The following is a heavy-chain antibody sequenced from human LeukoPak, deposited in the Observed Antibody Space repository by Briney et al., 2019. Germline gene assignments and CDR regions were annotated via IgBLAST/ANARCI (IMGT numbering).Heavy chain of an antibody. CDR2: IDPNSGGT. CDR1: GYTFTGYY. V-gene: IGHV1-2*02. D-gene: IGHD3-10*01. CDR3: AREYYYGSGNYYNRTDH. Sequence: ASVKVSCKASGYTFTGYYMHWVRQAPGQGLEWMGWIDPNSGGTNYAQKFQGRVTMTRDTSISTAYMVLNRLRSDDTAVYYCAREYYYGSGNYYNRTDHWGQGTLVTVSS. J-gene: IGHJ4*02.